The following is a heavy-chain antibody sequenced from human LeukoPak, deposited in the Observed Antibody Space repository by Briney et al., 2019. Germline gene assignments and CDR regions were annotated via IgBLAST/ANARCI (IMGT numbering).Heavy chain of an antibody. V-gene: IGHV1-69*13. Sequence: SVKVSCKASGYNFISYGISWVRQAPGQGLEWMGGIIPIFGTANYARKFQGRVTITADESTSTAYMELSSLRSEDTAVYYCASTPSSGSYQDWGQGTLVTVSS. J-gene: IGHJ4*02. D-gene: IGHD1-26*01. CDR1: GYNFISYG. CDR3: ASTPSSGSYQD. CDR2: IIPIFGTA.